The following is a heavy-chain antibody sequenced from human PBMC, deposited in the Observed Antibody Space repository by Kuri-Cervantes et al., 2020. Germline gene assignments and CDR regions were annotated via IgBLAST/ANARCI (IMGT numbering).Heavy chain of an antibody. V-gene: IGHV3-21*01. D-gene: IGHD1-26*01. CDR3: ARQPTRVGATSFDY. CDR1: GFTFSSYS. CDR2: ISSSSSYI. J-gene: IGHJ4*02. Sequence: GGSLRLSCAASGFTFSSYSMNWVRQAPGKGLEWVSSISSSSSYIYYADSVKGRFTISRDNSKNTLYLQMNSLRAEDTAVYYCARQPTRVGATSFDYWGQGTLVTAPQ.